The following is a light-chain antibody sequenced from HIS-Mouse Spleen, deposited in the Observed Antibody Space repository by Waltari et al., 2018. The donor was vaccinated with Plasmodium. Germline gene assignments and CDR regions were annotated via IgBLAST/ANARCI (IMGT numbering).Light chain of an antibody. CDR1: QSISSY. CDR2: AAS. V-gene: IGKV1-39*01. J-gene: IGKJ1*01. Sequence: DIQMTQSPSSLSASVGDRVTITCRASQSISSYLNWYQQKPGKAPKLLIYAASSLQSGVPSRFSGSGSGTDFTLTISSLQPEDFATYNCQQSYSTWTFGQGTRWKSN. CDR3: QQSYSTWT.